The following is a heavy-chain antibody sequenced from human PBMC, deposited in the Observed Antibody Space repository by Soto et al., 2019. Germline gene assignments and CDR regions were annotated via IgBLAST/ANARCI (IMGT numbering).Heavy chain of an antibody. CDR2: VYWNDAK. V-gene: IGHV2-5*01. Sequence: QITLKEPGPTLVKPTQTLTLTCTFSGFSLSTSQVGVGWIRQPPGKALEWLAHVYWNDAKYYSLSLKTRLTITKDTSKTQVVLTMTNIDPVDTATYFCANLNTRGYYFDYWGQGALVTVS. CDR3: ANLNTRGYYFDY. CDR1: GFSLSTSQVG. J-gene: IGHJ4*02.